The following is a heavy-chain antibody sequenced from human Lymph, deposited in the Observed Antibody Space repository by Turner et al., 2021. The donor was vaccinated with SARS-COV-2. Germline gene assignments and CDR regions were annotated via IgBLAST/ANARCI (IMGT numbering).Heavy chain of an antibody. CDR3: ATVLCSGGSCYYYGMDV. J-gene: IGHJ6*02. V-gene: IGHV1-24*01. Sequence: QVQMEQSGDEVKKHGASMKVSCKVSGYTLTELSMHWVRQAPGKGLEWVGGFDPEDGETIYAQKFQGRVTMTEDTSTDTAYMELSSLRAEYTAVYYCATVLCSGGSCYYYGMDVSGQGTTVTVSS. CDR1: GYTLTELS. CDR2: FDPEDGET. D-gene: IGHD2-15*01.